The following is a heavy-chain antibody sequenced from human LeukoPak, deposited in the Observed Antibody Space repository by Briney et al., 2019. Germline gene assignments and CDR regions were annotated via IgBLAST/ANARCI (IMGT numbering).Heavy chain of an antibody. Sequence: ASVKVSCKASGYTFTGYYMHWVRQAPGQGLEWMGIINPSGGSRTYAQKFQGRVTMTRDTSTSTVYMELSSLRSEDTAVYYCARGRGYCSGGSCYSGVLGDYSRGYFDFWAQGTLVTVSS. CDR2: INPSGGSR. V-gene: IGHV1-46*01. CDR1: GYTFTGYY. CDR3: ARGRGYCSGGSCYSGVLGDYSRGYFDF. J-gene: IGHJ4*02. D-gene: IGHD2-15*01.